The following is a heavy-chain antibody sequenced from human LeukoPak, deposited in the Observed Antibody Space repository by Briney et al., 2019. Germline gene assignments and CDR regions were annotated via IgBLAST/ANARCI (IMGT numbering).Heavy chain of an antibody. CDR3: ARDSALQLRIRDAFDI. CDR1: GYTFTSYG. CDR2: ISAYNGNT. Sequence: ASVKVSCKASGYTFTSYGISWVRQAPGQGLEWMGWISAYNGNTNYAQKLQGRATMTTDTSTSTAYMELRSLRSDDTAVYYCARDSALQLRIRDAFDIWGQGTMVTVSS. J-gene: IGHJ3*02. D-gene: IGHD1-26*01. V-gene: IGHV1-18*01.